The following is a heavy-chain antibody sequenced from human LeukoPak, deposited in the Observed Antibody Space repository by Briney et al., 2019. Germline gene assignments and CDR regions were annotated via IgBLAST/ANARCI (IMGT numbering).Heavy chain of an antibody. V-gene: IGHV3-21*01. CDR1: GFTFSSCS. Sequence: GGSLRLSCAASGFTFSSCSMNWVRQAPGKGLEWVSSIRSSSSYIYYADSVKGRFTISRDNAKNSLYLQMNSLRAEDTAVYYCARGRQLAGPAPWGQGTLVTVSS. CDR2: IRSSSSYI. J-gene: IGHJ5*02. CDR3: ARGRQLAGPAP. D-gene: IGHD6-6*01.